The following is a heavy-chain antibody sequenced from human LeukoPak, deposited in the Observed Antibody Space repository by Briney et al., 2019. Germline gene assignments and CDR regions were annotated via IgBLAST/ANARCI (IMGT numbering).Heavy chain of an antibody. J-gene: IGHJ4*02. CDR3: ARGEVGATEFDY. CDR2: MNPNSGNT. V-gene: IGHV1-8*01. CDR1: GCTFTSYD. D-gene: IGHD1-26*01. Sequence: ASVKVSCKASGCTFTSYDINWVRQATGQGLEWLGWMNPNSGNTGYAQKFQGRVTMTRNTSISTAYMELSSLRSEDTALYYCARGEVGATEFDYWGQGTLVTVSS.